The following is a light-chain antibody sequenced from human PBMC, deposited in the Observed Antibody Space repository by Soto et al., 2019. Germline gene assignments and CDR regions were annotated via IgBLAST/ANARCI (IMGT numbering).Light chain of an antibody. CDR2: EVS. V-gene: IGLV2-14*01. CDR3: DSFTSSSTWV. Sequence: QSAPTQPASVSGSPGQSITISCTGTSSDVGGYNYVSWYQQHPGKAPKLMIYEVSNRPSGVSYRFSGSKSGSTAFLTISGLQAEDEADYYCDSFTSSSTWVFGGGTKLTVL. J-gene: IGLJ3*02. CDR1: SSDVGGYNY.